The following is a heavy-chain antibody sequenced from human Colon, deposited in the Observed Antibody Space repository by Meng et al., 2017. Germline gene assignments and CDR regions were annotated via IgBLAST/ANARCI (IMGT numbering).Heavy chain of an antibody. CDR3: ARDPDGGNSGY. V-gene: IGHV3-23*01. CDR2: ISGSGGST. D-gene: IGHD4-23*01. CDR1: GFTFSSYA. J-gene: IGHJ4*02. Sequence: GESLKISCAASGFTFSSYAMSWVRQAPGKGLEWVSAISGSGGSTYYADSVKGRFTISRDNAKNSLYLQMNSLRAEDTAVYYCARDPDGGNSGYWGQGTLVTVSS.